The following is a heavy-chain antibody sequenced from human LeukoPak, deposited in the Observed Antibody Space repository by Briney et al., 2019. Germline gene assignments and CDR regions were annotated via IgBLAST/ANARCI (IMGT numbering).Heavy chain of an antibody. CDR2: INWNGGST. Sequence: PGGSLRLSCAASGFTFDDYGMSWVRQAPGKGQEWVSGINWNGGSTGYADSVKGRFTISRDNAKNSLYLQMNSLRAEDTALYHCARDSGRYYIWSWGQGTLVTVSS. CDR1: GFTFDDYG. V-gene: IGHV3-20*01. J-gene: IGHJ4*02. D-gene: IGHD3-10*01. CDR3: ARDSGRYYIWS.